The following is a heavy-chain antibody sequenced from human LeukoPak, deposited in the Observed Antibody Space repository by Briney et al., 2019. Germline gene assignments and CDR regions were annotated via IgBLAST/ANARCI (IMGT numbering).Heavy chain of an antibody. J-gene: IGHJ2*01. CDR3: ARDLGYTSSSPFWYFDL. Sequence: SETLSLTCAVSGYSISSGFYWGWIQQPPGKGLEWIGSIYHSGSTYFNPSLKSRVTISVDTSKNQFSLKLSSVTAADTAVYYCARDLGYTSSSPFWYFDLWDRGTLVTVSS. V-gene: IGHV4-38-2*02. D-gene: IGHD6-6*01. CDR1: GYSISSGFY. CDR2: IYHSGST.